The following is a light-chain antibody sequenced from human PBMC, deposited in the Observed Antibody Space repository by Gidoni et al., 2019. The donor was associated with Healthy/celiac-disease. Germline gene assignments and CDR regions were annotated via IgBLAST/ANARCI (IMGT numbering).Light chain of an antibody. J-gene: IGLJ1*01. CDR1: SSNIGAGYD. CDR2: GNS. V-gene: IGLV1-40*01. CDR3: KSYDSSLSGYV. Sequence: QSVLTQPPSVYAAPGQRVTISCTGSSSNIGAGYDVHWYQQIPGTAPKLPIYGNSTRPSVVPDRFSGSKSGTSASLASTGLQAEDEADYYCKSYDSSLSGYVLGTGTKGNVL.